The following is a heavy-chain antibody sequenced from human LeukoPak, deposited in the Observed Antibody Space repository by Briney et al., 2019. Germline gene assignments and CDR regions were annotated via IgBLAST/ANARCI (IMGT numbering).Heavy chain of an antibody. CDR2: IKSKTDGGTT. CDR1: GFTFSTYS. Sequence: GGSLRLSCAASGFTFSTYSMNWVRQAPGKGLEWVGRIKSKTDGGTTDYAAPVKGRFTISRDDSKNTLYLQMNSLKTEDTAVYYCTTGGEWGYDILTGYYNWFDPWGQGTLVTVSS. D-gene: IGHD3-9*01. V-gene: IGHV3-15*07. CDR3: TTGGEWGYDILTGYYNWFDP. J-gene: IGHJ5*02.